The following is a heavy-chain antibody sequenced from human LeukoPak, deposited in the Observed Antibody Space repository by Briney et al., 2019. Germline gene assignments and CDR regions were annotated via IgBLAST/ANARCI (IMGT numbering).Heavy chain of an antibody. CDR3: ARDADSSGYYYYMDV. V-gene: IGHV3-53*01. CDR2: IYSGGST. J-gene: IGHJ6*03. CDR1: GFTVSSDY. Sequence: GGSLRLSCAASGFTVSSDYMSWVRQAPGKGLEWVSVIYSGGSTYYADSVKGRFTISRDNSKNTLYLQMNSLRAEDTAVYYCARDADSSGYYYYMDVWGKGTTVTVSS. D-gene: IGHD3-22*01.